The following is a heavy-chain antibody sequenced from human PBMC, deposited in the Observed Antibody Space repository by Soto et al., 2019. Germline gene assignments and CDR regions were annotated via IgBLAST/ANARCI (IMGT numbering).Heavy chain of an antibody. D-gene: IGHD5-18*01. V-gene: IGHV3-74*01. Sequence: GGSLRLSCAASGFTFSSYWMHWVRQAPGKGLVWVSRIKNDGSGTYYASSVEGRFTISRDNAQNAVYLQMNSLRAEDTAVHYWVGGNGVRFEGNGYLGRQWSRGTLVTIS. CDR2: IKNDGSGT. J-gene: IGHJ4*02. CDR1: GFTFSSYW. CDR3: VGGNGVRFEGNGYLGRQ.